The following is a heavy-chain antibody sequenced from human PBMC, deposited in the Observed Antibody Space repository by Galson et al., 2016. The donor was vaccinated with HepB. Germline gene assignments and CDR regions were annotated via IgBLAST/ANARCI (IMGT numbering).Heavy chain of an antibody. CDR1: GFTFSNYG. CDR3: ARIYYEILTGLTPWYYFDS. V-gene: IGHV3-33*01. CDR2: IWYDGSEK. D-gene: IGHD3-9*01. Sequence: SLRLSCAASGFTFSNYGMHWVRQAPGKGLEWVAVIWYDGSEKYYADSVKGRFTISRDNSKNTLHLRMNSLRAEDTAVYYCARIYYEILTGLTPWYYFDSWGQGTLVTVSS. J-gene: IGHJ4*02.